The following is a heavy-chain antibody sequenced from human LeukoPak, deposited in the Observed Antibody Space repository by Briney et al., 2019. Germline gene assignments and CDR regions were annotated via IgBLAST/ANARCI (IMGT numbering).Heavy chain of an antibody. CDR3: ARDPLRHYYDSSGYYGLDY. CDR1: GYTFTAYY. V-gene: IGHV1-18*01. CDR2: ISAYNGNT. J-gene: IGHJ4*02. Sequence: GASVKVSCKASGYTFTAYYIHWVRQAPGQGLEWMGWISAYNGNTNYAQKLQGRVTMTTDTSTSTAYMELRSLRSDDTAVYYCARDPLRHYYDSSGYYGLDYWGQGTLVTVSS. D-gene: IGHD3-22*01.